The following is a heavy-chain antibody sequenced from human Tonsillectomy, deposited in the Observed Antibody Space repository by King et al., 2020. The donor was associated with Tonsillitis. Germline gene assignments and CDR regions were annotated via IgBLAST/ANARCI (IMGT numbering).Heavy chain of an antibody. D-gene: IGHD2-2*01. CDR1: GGSISGSSYF. CDR3: ARHNLYCSTTDCYPQYFQY. CDR2: LDYRGDT. J-gene: IGHJ1*01. Sequence: QLQESGPGLVKPSATLSLTCTVSGGSISGSSYFWGWVRQSPGNGLEWIGSLDYRGDTYYNPSLKSRVALSVDKSKNQISLMLSSVTAADTAVYFCARHNLYCSTTDCYPQYFQYWVQG. V-gene: IGHV4-39*01.